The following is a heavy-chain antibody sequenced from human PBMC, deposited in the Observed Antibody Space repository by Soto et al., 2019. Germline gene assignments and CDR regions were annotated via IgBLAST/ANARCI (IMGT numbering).Heavy chain of an antibody. D-gene: IGHD6-19*01. Sequence: PGGSRRLSCAASGFTFSSYSIHWVRHAPGKGLEWVAVISYEGSNKYYAVSVKGRFTISRDNSKNTLYLQMNSLRAEDTAVYDCARDFSGGFDYWGQGTMVTVSS. CDR2: ISYEGSNK. V-gene: IGHV3-30-3*01. J-gene: IGHJ4*02. CDR1: GFTFSSYS. CDR3: ARDFSGGFDY.